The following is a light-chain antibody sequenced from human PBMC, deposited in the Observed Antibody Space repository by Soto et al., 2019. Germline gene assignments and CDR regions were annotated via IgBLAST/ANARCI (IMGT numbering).Light chain of an antibody. V-gene: IGKV1D-12*01. Sequence: DIQMTQSPSSVSESVGDRVTIICRASQVISGWLAWFQQKPGKAPNLLIYAASILQSGVPSRFSGSGSGTDFTLTITYLQPEDFATYYCQQANSFPWTFGQGTKVEL. CDR1: QVISGW. CDR2: AAS. J-gene: IGKJ1*01. CDR3: QQANSFPWT.